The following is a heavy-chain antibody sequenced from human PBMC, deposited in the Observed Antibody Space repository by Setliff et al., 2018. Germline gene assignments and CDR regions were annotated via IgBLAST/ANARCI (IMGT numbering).Heavy chain of an antibody. J-gene: IGHJ4*02. CDR3: ARGASWNSAVAGPFYCDY. D-gene: IGHD6-19*01. V-gene: IGHV1-69*05. CDR2: TIPILGTA. Sequence: SVKVSCKASGGTFNSYGVTWVRQAPGQGLEWMGGTIPILGTANYAQKFQGRVTITTDESTSTAYMELSSLRSEDTAVYYCARGASWNSAVAGPFYCDYWGQGTLVTVSS. CDR1: GGTFNSYG.